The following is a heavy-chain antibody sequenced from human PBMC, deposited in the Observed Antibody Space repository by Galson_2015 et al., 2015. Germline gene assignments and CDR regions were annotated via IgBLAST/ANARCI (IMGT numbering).Heavy chain of an antibody. V-gene: IGHV3-30*18. D-gene: IGHD2-2*01. CDR2: ISYDGSNK. CDR3: AKLHSASPIYCSSTSCSDPLDY. J-gene: IGHJ4*02. Sequence: SLRLSCAASGFTFSSYGMHWVRQAPGKGLEWVAVISYDGSNKYYADSVKGRFAISRDNSKNTLYLQMNSLRAEDTAVYYCAKLHSASPIYCSSTSCSDPLDYWGQGTLVTVSS. CDR1: GFTFSSYG.